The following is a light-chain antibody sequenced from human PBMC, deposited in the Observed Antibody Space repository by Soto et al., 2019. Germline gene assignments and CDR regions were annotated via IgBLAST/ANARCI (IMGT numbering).Light chain of an antibody. Sequence: QSVLTQPPSVSGAPGQRVTISCTGSSSNIGAGHDVQWYQQLPGTAPKLLIYSNIIRPSGVPDRFSGSNSGTSASLAITGLRAEDVAAYYRQTVNSNLHVVFRRETKVIVL. V-gene: IGLV1-40*01. CDR2: SNI. J-gene: IGLJ2*01. CDR1: SSNIGAGHD. CDR3: QTVNSNLHVV.